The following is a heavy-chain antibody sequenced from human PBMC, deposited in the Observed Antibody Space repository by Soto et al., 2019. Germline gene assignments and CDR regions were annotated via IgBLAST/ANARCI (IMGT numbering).Heavy chain of an antibody. CDR1: GGTFSSYT. CDR2: IIPILGIA. J-gene: IGHJ5*02. CDR3: ARDPSITMVRGVIIGGGFDP. D-gene: IGHD3-10*01. V-gene: IGHV1-69*08. Sequence: QVQLVQSGAEVKKPGSSVKVSCKASGGTFSSYTISWVRQAPGQGLEWMGRIIPILGIANYAQKFQGRVTITADKYTSTAYMELSSLRSEDTAVYYCARDPSITMVRGVIIGGGFDPWGQGTLVTVSS.